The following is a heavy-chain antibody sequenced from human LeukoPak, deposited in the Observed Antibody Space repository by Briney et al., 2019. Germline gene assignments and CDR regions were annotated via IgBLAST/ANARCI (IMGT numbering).Heavy chain of an antibody. CDR1: GFTFSNHA. Sequence: GGSLRLSCAASGFTFSNHAMSWVRQAPGKGLEWVSAISGSGGNTYYADSVKGRFTISRDNSRNTLYLQMNSLRAEDTAVYYCAKNHYGSENYFDYWGQGTLVTVSS. CDR3: AKNHYGSENYFDY. V-gene: IGHV3-23*01. D-gene: IGHD3-10*01. J-gene: IGHJ4*02. CDR2: ISGSGGNT.